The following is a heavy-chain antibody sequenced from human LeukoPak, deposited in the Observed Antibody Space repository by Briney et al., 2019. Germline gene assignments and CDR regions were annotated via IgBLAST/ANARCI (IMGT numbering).Heavy chain of an antibody. J-gene: IGHJ5*02. Sequence: PSETLSLTCAVYGGSFSGYYWSRIRQPPGKGLEWIGEINHSGSTNYNPSLKSRVTISVDTSKNQFSLKLSSVTAADTAVYYCARGSGSDWYYWFDPWGQGTLVTVSS. V-gene: IGHV4-34*01. CDR3: ARGSGSDWYYWFDP. CDR2: INHSGST. CDR1: GGSFSGYY. D-gene: IGHD6-19*01.